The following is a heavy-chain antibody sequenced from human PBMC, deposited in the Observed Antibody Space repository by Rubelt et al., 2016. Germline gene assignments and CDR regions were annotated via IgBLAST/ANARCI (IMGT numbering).Heavy chain of an antibody. CDR1: TFSSYW. V-gene: IGHV3-74*01. J-gene: IGHJ4*02. D-gene: IGHD3-16*01. Sequence: TFSSYWMHWVRQAPGKGLVWVSRINSDGSSTSYADSVKGRFTISRDNAKNTLYLQMNSLRAEDTAVYYCARVASGGSNDYWGQGTLVTVSS. CDR3: ARVASGGSNDY. CDR2: INSDGSST.